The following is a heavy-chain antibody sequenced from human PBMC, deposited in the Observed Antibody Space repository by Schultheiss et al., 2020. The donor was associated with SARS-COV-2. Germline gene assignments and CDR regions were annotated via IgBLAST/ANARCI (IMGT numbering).Heavy chain of an antibody. CDR3: ARGSPYCSSTSCYFDY. Sequence: GGSLRLSCAASGFTFDDYAMHWVRQAPGKGLEWVSLISGDGGSTYYADSVKGRFTISRDNSKNSLYLQMNSLRAEDTAVYYCARGSPYCSSTSCYFDYWGQGTLVTVSS. CDR1: GFTFDDYA. CDR2: ISGDGGST. V-gene: IGHV3-43*02. D-gene: IGHD2-2*01. J-gene: IGHJ4*02.